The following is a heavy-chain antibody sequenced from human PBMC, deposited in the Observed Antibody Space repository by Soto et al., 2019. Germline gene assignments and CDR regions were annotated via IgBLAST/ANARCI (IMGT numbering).Heavy chain of an antibody. J-gene: IGHJ3*02. V-gene: IGHV3-21*01. CDR2: ISSSSSYI. CDR1: GFIFSSYS. CDR3: ARAAPVGFCSSTSCYDAFDI. Sequence: GGSLRLSCAASGFIFSSYSMNWVRQAPGKGLEWVSSISSSSSYIYYADSVKGRFTISRDNAKNSLYLQMNSLRAEDTAVYYCARAAPVGFCSSTSCYDAFDIWGQGTMVTVSS. D-gene: IGHD2-2*01.